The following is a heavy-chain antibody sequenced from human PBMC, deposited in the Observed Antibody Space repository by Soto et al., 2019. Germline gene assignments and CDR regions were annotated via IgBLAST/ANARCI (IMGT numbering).Heavy chain of an antibody. CDR1: GFGFTFSTSA. D-gene: IGHD3-9*01. CDR3: AKGRYDILTGYYFDY. J-gene: IGHJ4*02. CDR2: ISDSGGST. Sequence: GGSLRLSCAASGFGFTFSTSAMSWVRQAPGKGLEWVSTISDSGGSTYYANSVKGRFTISRDNSKNTLYLQMNSLRAEDTAVYYCAKGRYDILTGYYFDYWGQGTLVTVSS. V-gene: IGHV3-23*01.